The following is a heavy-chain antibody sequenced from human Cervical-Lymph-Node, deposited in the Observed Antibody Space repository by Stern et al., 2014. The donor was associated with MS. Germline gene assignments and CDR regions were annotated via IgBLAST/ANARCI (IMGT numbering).Heavy chain of an antibody. D-gene: IGHD2-15*01. CDR1: ARTFTNFN. V-gene: IGHV1-3*01. CDR2: INVGNGNI. J-gene: IGHJ4*02. Sequence: QVQLVQSGAEVKKPGASVKISCTSYARTFTNFNIDWVRQAPGQRLEWMGWINVGNGNIKYSQNFQGRLTITRDTSATTAYMELRSLRYDDTAIYYCARGAMCSGSTCYFFGHDYWGQGTLVTVSS. CDR3: ARGAMCSGSTCYFFGHDY.